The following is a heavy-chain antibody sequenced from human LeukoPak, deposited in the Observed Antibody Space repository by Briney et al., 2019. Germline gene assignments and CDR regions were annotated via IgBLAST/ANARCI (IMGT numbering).Heavy chain of an antibody. V-gene: IGHV4-38-2*02. CDR1: GYSISSGYY. J-gene: IGHJ4*02. Sequence: SETLSLTCTVSGYSISSGYYWGWIRQPPGKGLEWIGSIYHSGSTYYNPSLKSRVTISVDTSKNQFSLKLSSVTAADTAVYYCARAPYYYDSSGYYYWGQGTLVTVSS. CDR3: ARAPYYYDSSGYYY. CDR2: IYHSGST. D-gene: IGHD3-22*01.